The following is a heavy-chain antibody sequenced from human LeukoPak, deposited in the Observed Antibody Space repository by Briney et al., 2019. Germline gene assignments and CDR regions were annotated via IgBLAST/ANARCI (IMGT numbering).Heavy chain of an antibody. D-gene: IGHD6-19*01. CDR1: GGSISSSSYY. Sequence: SETLSLTCIVSGGSISSSSYYWGWIRQPPGKGLDWIGSIFYSGTTYYNPSLKSRVTISVDTSKNQFSLKLSSVTAADTAVYCCARQNRRQQWLVQGVYRRFGVLDYWGQGTLVTVSS. J-gene: IGHJ4*02. V-gene: IGHV4-39*01. CDR2: IFYSGTT. CDR3: ARQNRRQQWLVQGVYRRFGVLDY.